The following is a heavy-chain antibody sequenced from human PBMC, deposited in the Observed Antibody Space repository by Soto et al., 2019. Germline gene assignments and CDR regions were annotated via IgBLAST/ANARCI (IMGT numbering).Heavy chain of an antibody. Sequence: PGESLKISCKGSGYTFTDYWIGWVRQLPGKGLEWMGRIDPSDSYTNYSPSFQGHVTISADKSISTAYLQWSSLKASDTAMYYCARSVVVVAATRLNDYWGQGTLVTVSS. CDR1: GYTFTDYW. V-gene: IGHV5-10-1*01. D-gene: IGHD2-15*01. CDR3: ARSVVVVAATRLNDY. J-gene: IGHJ4*02. CDR2: IDPSDSYT.